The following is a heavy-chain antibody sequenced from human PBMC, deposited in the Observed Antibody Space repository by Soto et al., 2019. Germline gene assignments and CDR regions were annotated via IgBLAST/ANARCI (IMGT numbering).Heavy chain of an antibody. CDR1: GYTFTSYD. D-gene: IGHD1-1*01. CDR3: ARERTGTTSMDV. V-gene: IGHV1-8*01. J-gene: IGHJ6*02. Sequence: QVQLVQSGAEVKKPGASVKVSCQASGYTFTSYDINWVRQATGQGLEWMGWMNPNSGNTGYAQKFKGRVPMTRNTYISTAYMELSSLRSEDTAVYYCARERTGTTSMDVWGQGTTVTVSS. CDR2: MNPNSGNT.